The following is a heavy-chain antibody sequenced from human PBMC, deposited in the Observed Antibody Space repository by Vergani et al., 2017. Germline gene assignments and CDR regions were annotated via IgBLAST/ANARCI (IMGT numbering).Heavy chain of an antibody. Sequence: QLQLQESGPGLVKPSATLSLTCSVSGASIRSSNYYWGWIRQPPGKGLEWIAGIHYSGSTYYNPSLKSRVTISVDTSKNQFSLKLSSVTAADTAVYFCARRSTVEWLVKVGWIDPWGQGILVTVSS. V-gene: IGHV4-39*01. D-gene: IGHD6-19*01. J-gene: IGHJ5*02. CDR2: IHYSGST. CDR3: ARRSTVEWLVKVGWIDP. CDR1: GASIRSSNYY.